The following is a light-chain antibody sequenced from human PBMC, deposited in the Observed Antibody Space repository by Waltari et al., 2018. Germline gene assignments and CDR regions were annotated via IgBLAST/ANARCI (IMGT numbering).Light chain of an antibody. V-gene: IGKV1-39*01. CDR2: AAS. CDR1: QSISTY. CDR3: QRSYTTPSLT. J-gene: IGKJ4*01. Sequence: DIQMTQSPSSLSAYVGDTVNVTCRASQSISTYLNWYQHKPGKAPKLVIYAASSLQRGVPSRVRGSVSGTEFTRTISSLQPEDFATYNCQRSYTTPSLTFGGGTKVE.